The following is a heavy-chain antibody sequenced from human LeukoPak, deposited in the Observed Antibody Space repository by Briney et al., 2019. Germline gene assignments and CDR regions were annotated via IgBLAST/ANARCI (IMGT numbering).Heavy chain of an antibody. CDR3: ARVDYGSGSYYSYFDY. D-gene: IGHD3-10*01. CDR2: ISSSGSPI. Sequence: GGSLRLSCTASGFTFGDYAMSWFRQAPGKGLEWVSYISSSGSPIYYADSVKGRFTISRDNAKNSLYLQMNSLRAEDTAVYYCARVDYGSGSYYSYFDYRGQGTLVTVSS. V-gene: IGHV3-48*03. J-gene: IGHJ4*02. CDR1: GFTFGDYA.